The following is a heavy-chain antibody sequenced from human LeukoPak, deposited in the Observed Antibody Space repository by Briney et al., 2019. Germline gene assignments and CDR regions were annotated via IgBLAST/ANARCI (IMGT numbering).Heavy chain of an antibody. J-gene: IGHJ6*03. D-gene: IGHD6-13*01. CDR2: INHSGST. CDR1: GGSFSGYY. CDR3: ARGQDGYSSSWPLWYYYYMDV. Sequence: SETLSLTCAVYGGSFSGYYWSWIRQPPGKGLEWIGEINHSGSTNYNPSLKSRVTISVDTSKNQFSLKLSSVTAADTAVYYCARGQDGYSSSWPLWYYYYMDVWGKGTTVTVSS. V-gene: IGHV4-34*01.